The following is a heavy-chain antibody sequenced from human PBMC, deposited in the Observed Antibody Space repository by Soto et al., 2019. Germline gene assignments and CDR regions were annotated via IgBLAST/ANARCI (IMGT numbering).Heavy chain of an antibody. J-gene: IGHJ1*01. CDR2: IYYSGST. CDR3: AEGGYYYDSSDPGVYFQH. CDR1: GGSISSGGYY. V-gene: IGHV4-31*03. D-gene: IGHD3-22*01. Sequence: QVQLQESGPGLVKPSQTLSLTCTVSGGSISSGGYYWSWIRQHPGKGLEWIGYIYYSGSTYYNPSLKRRVTLSVDTSKNPSPLKLSSVTAADTAVYYCAEGGYYYDSSDPGVYFQHWGQGTLVTVSS.